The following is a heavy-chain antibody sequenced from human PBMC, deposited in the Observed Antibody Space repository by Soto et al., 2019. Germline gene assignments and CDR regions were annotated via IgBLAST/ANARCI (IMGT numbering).Heavy chain of an antibody. CDR3: ARTREVVVAAIDY. V-gene: IGHV3-30-3*01. J-gene: IGHJ4*02. CDR1: GFTFSSYA. D-gene: IGHD2-15*01. CDR2: ISYDGSNK. Sequence: QVQLVESGGGVVQPGRSLRLSCAASGFTFSSYAMHWVRQAPGKGLEWVAVISYDGSNKYYADSVKGRFTISRDNSKNTLYLQMNSLRAADTAVYYCARTREVVVAAIDYWGQGTLVTVSS.